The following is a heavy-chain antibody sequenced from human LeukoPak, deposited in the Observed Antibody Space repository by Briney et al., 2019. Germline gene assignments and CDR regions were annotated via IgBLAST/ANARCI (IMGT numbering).Heavy chain of an antibody. CDR1: GFTFSTYA. J-gene: IGHJ4*02. V-gene: IGHV3-23*01. CDR2: ISGSGGDT. D-gene: IGHD3-16*01. CDR3: AKRQAYGHIDY. Sequence: GGSLRLSCAASGFTFSTYAMSWVRQAPGKGLEWVSGISGSGGDTYYADSVKGRFTISRDNSKNTLYLQMNSPRAEDTAVYYCAKRQAYGHIDYWGQGTLVSVSS.